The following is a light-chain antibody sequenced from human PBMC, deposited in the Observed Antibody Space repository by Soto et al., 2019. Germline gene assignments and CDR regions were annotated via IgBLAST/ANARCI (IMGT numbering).Light chain of an antibody. Sequence: DIQLTQSPSFLSASVGDRVTITCRASRGISSYLAWYQQQPGKAPKHLIYAASTLHTGVPSRFSGSGSGTEFTLTISSLQPEDFATYYCQQLNSYLITFGQGTRLEIK. V-gene: IGKV1-9*01. J-gene: IGKJ5*01. CDR1: RGISSY. CDR3: QQLNSYLIT. CDR2: AAS.